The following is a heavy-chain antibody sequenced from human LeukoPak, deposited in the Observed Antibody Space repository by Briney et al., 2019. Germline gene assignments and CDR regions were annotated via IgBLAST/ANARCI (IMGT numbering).Heavy chain of an antibody. CDR1: GYTFTSYG. CDR2: ISAYNGNT. D-gene: IGHD6-6*01. Sequence: ASVKVSCKASGYTFTSYGISWVRQAPGQGLEWMGWISAYNGNTNYAQKFQGRATITADKSTSTAYMELSSLRSEDTAVYYCARDKGSIAARPNYWGQGTLVTVSS. J-gene: IGHJ4*02. V-gene: IGHV1-18*01. CDR3: ARDKGSIAARPNY.